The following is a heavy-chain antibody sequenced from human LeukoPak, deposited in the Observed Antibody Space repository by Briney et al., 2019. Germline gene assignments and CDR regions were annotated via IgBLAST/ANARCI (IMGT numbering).Heavy chain of an antibody. Sequence: GGSLRLSCTASGFTFSNYAMSWVRQAPGKGRHWVSAISGGGGSTYYTDSVKGRFTISRDNSKNTMYLQMNSLRAEDTAIYYCAKENWGYNWKYDSSGSGINYWGQGTLVTVSS. J-gene: IGHJ4*02. CDR1: GFTFSNYA. D-gene: IGHD3-22*01. V-gene: IGHV3-23*01. CDR3: AKENWGYNWKYDSSGSGINY. CDR2: ISGGGGST.